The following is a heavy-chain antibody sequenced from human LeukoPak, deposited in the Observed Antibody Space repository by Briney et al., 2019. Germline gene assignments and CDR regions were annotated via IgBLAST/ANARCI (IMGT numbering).Heavy chain of an antibody. V-gene: IGHV1-8*03. J-gene: IGHJ3*02. CDR2: MNPNSGNT. Sequence: ASVTVSCTASGYTFTSYDINWVRQAPGQGLEWMGWMNPNSGNTDYAQKFQGRVTITRNTSISTAYMELSSLRSEDTAVYYCAREFSSNAFDIWGQGTMVTVSS. D-gene: IGHD6-6*01. CDR3: AREFSSNAFDI. CDR1: GYTFTSYD.